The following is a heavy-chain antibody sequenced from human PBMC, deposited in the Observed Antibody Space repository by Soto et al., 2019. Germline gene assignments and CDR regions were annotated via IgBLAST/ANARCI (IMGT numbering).Heavy chain of an antibody. CDR3: ARHPRDYYGSGSYRYYYYYMDV. Sequence: QLQLQESGPGLVKPSETLSLTCTVSGGSISSSSYYWGWIRQPPGKGLEWIGSIYYSGSTYYNPSLKRRATISVDTSKNQFSLKLSSVTAADTAVYYCARHPRDYYGSGSYRYYYYYMDVWGKGTTVTVSS. CDR1: GGSISSSSYY. D-gene: IGHD3-10*01. CDR2: IYYSGST. V-gene: IGHV4-39*01. J-gene: IGHJ6*03.